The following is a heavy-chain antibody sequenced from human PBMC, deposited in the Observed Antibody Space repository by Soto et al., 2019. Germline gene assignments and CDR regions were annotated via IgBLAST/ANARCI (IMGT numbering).Heavy chain of an antibody. CDR1: SGSISSSNW. D-gene: IGHD6-19*01. Sequence: QVQLQESGPGLVKPSGTLSLTCAVSSGSISSSNWWSWVRQPPGKGLEWIGEIYHSGRTNYNPSLKSRVTISLDKSTNQFSLKLSSVTAADTAVYYCAGGITVAGPSRDGFDIWGQGTMVTVSS. J-gene: IGHJ3*02. V-gene: IGHV4-4*02. CDR3: AGGITVAGPSRDGFDI. CDR2: IYHSGRT.